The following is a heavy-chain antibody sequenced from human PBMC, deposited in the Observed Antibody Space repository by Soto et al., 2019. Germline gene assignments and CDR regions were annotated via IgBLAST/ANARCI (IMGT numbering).Heavy chain of an antibody. CDR2: ISGTTDRT. V-gene: IGHV3-23*02. J-gene: IGHJ1*01. CDR1: GFTIRNYA. CDR3: EGSWT. D-gene: IGHD5-12*01. Sequence: EVQVVESGGGLVQPGGSLRLSCAASGFTIRNYAMSWVRQAPGKALEWVAGISGTTDRTYYRDSVEGRFTIFKDTSKNTLYLEMNSLRAEDTALYRCEGSWTWRQGTLVTVSS.